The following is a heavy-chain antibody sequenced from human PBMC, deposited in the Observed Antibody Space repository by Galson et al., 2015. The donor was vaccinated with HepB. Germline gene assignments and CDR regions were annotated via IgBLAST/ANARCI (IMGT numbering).Heavy chain of an antibody. D-gene: IGHD2-21*01. CDR3: ARDVPILGGAFDI. V-gene: IGHV3-48*01. CDR1: GFPYSTSN. Sequence: SLRLSCAASGFPYSTSNMVWFRQAAGKGLEWLSYIDSTSRAIYYADYVKGRFTVSRDNGKNSLSLQMNSLRVGDTAVYYCARDVPILGGAFDIWGQGTIVSVSA. J-gene: IGHJ3*02. CDR2: IDSTSRAI.